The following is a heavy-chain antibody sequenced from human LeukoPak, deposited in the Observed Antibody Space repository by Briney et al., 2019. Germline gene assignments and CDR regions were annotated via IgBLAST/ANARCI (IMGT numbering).Heavy chain of an antibody. D-gene: IGHD3-22*01. CDR3: ARDTSGYRRGSFDY. J-gene: IGHJ4*02. V-gene: IGHV4-59*01. CDR1: GGPTTSYY. CDR2: IYYSGST. Sequence: SETLSLTCTVSGGPTTSYYWSWIRQPPGKGLEWIGYIYYSGSTNYNPSLKSRVTISVDTSKNQFSLKLRSLTAADTAVYYCARDTSGYRRGSFDYWGQGTLVTVSS.